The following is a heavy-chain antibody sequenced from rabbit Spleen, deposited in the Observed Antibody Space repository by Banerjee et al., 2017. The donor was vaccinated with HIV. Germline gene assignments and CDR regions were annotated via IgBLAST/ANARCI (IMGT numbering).Heavy chain of an antibody. CDR3: ARAIVPWLGLTRLDL. J-gene: IGHJ3*01. CDR2: IYVDYGST. Sequence: QSLEESGGDLVKPGASLTLTCTASGFSFSSSYWICWVRQAPGKGLELIACIYVDYGSTYYASWVNGRFTISSDNAQSTVDLKMTSLTAADTATYFCARAIVPWLGLTRLDLWGPGTLVTVS. CDR1: GFSFSSSYW. V-gene: IGHV1S40*01. D-gene: IGHD4-1*01.